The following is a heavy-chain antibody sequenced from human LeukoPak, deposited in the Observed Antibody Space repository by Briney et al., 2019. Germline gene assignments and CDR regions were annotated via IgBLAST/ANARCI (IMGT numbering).Heavy chain of an antibody. CDR3: ARGRVTMVRARGAFDI. V-gene: IGHV1-2*02. CDR2: INPNSGGT. D-gene: IGHD3-10*01. Sequence: ASVKVSCKASGYTFTGYYMHWVRQAPGQGLEWMGWINPNSGGTSYAQKFQGRVTMTRDTSISTAYMELSRLRSDDTAVYYCARGRVTMVRARGAFDIWGQGTMVTVSS. J-gene: IGHJ3*02. CDR1: GYTFTGYY.